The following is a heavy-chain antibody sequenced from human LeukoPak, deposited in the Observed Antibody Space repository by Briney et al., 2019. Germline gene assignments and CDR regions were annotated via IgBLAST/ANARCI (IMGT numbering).Heavy chain of an antibody. CDR1: GYSISSGYY. D-gene: IGHD2-2*01. CDR2: IYHSGST. Sequence: PSETLSLTCTVSGYSISSGYYWGWIRQPPGKGLEWIGSIYHSGSTYYNPSLKSRVTISVDTSKNQFSLKLSSVTAADTAVYYCARGIEDIVVVPAAIGFDYWGQGTLVTVSS. CDR3: ARGIEDIVVVPAAIGFDY. J-gene: IGHJ4*02. V-gene: IGHV4-38-2*02.